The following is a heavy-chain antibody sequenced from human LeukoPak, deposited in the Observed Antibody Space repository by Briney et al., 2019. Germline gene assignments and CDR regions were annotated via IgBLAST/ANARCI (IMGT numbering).Heavy chain of an antibody. CDR1: AGTLTGHG. V-gene: IGHV1-69*06. CDR3: AKAGIQLWQGDTFYYYMDV. Sequence: GASVKVSCKASAGTLTGHGITWVRQVSGQGLEWMGGIIPLSGTANYAQKFQGRVTMTADKSTNIAYLELRSLRLGDRAVYYCAKAGIQLWQGDTFYYYMDVWGNGTTVIVSS. D-gene: IGHD5-18*01. CDR2: IIPLSGTA. J-gene: IGHJ6*03.